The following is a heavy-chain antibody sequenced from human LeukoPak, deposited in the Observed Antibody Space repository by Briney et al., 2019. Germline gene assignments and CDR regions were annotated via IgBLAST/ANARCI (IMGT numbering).Heavy chain of an antibody. Sequence: ASVKVSCKASGYTFTNYSISWVRQAPGQGLEWMGWISVYNGNAKYAQKFQGRLTMTRNTSISTAYMDLSSLRSEDTAVYYCARGVRGSAASDDYYYYYMDVWGKGTTVTISS. D-gene: IGHD2-2*01. V-gene: IGHV1-18*01. J-gene: IGHJ6*03. CDR1: GYTFTNYS. CDR2: ISVYNGNA. CDR3: ARGVRGSAASDDYYYYYMDV.